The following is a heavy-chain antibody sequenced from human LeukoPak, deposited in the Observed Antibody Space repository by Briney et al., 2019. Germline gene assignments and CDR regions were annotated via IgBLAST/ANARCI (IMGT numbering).Heavy chain of an antibody. CDR1: GFTFSSYA. CDR3: ARDRTVTAVWSDP. CDR2: ISYDGSNK. V-gene: IGHV3-30-3*01. D-gene: IGHD2-21*02. Sequence: GGSLRLSCAASGFTFSSYAMHWVRQAPGKGLEWVAVISYDGSNKYYADSVKGRFTISRDNSKNTLYLQMNSLRAEDTAVYYCARDRTVTAVWSDPWGQGTLVTVSS. J-gene: IGHJ5*02.